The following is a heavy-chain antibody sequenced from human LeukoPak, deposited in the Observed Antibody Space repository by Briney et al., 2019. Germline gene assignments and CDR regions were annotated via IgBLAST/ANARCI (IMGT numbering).Heavy chain of an antibody. D-gene: IGHD3-22*01. Sequence: ASVKVSCKASGYTFTSYGISWVRQAPGQGLEWMGWISAYNGNTNYAQKLQGRVTMTTDTSTSTAYMELRSLRSDDTAVYYCARGGTYDSSGQFPYYFDYWGQGTPVTVSS. CDR3: ARGGTYDSSGQFPYYFDY. CDR2: ISAYNGNT. J-gene: IGHJ4*02. V-gene: IGHV1-18*01. CDR1: GYTFTSYG.